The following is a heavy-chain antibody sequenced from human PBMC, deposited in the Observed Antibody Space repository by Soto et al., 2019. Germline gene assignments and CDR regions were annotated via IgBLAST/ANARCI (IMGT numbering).Heavy chain of an antibody. J-gene: IGHJ4*02. V-gene: IGHV1-3*04. CDR2: INTGNGNT. CDR3: AREPSNSSGNYLYLDY. Sequence: ASVKVSCKASGYTFTNYAMHWVRQAPGQRLEWMGWINTGNGNTKYSQMLQGRVTITRDTSASTAYMELRSLTSDDTAVYYCAREPSNSSGNYLYLDYWGQGALVTVAS. D-gene: IGHD3-22*01. CDR1: GYTFTNYA.